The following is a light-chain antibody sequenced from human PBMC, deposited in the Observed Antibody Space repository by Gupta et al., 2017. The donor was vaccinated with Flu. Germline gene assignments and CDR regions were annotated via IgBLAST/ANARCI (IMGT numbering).Light chain of an antibody. CDR1: SNDIGGTNY. CDR3: SSYAGSNNFV. CDR2: GVN. Sequence: SLTISCTGTSNDIGGTNYVSWYQQQPGKAPKLISYGVNKRPAGLPDRFSGSRSGNTASLIVSGLQAEEEADYHCSSYAGSNNFVFGTGTRVTVL. V-gene: IGLV2-8*01. J-gene: IGLJ1*01.